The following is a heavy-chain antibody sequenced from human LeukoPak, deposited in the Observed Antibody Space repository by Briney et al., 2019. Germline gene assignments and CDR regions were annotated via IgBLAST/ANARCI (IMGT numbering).Heavy chain of an antibody. CDR1: GFTFSSNW. V-gene: IGHV3-7*01. CDR3: ARGGHWTFDH. J-gene: IGHJ4*02. Sequence: PGGSLRLSCAASGFTFSSNWMDWLRQAPGKGLEWVANIKPDGTATYYVDSVKGRFTISRDNAKNSLYLQMNNLRVEDTAVYYCARGGHWTFDHWGQGIPVTVSS. D-gene: IGHD3/OR15-3a*01. CDR2: IKPDGTAT.